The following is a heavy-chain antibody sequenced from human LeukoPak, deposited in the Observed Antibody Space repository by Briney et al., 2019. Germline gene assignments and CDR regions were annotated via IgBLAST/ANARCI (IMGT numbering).Heavy chain of an antibody. CDR3: ARGSSGSYYYYYYYMDV. CDR1: GVSISSGSYY. CDR2: IYYSGST. Sequence: SETLSLTCTVSGVSISSGSYYWNWIRQPAGKGLEWIGYIYYSGSTNYNPSLKSRVTISVDTSKNQFSLKLSSVTAADTAVYYCARGSSGSYYYYYYYMDVWGKGTTVTVSS. V-gene: IGHV4-61*10. J-gene: IGHJ6*03. D-gene: IGHD3-10*01.